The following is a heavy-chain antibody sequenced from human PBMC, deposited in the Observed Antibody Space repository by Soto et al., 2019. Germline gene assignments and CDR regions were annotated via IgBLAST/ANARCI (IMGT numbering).Heavy chain of an antibody. D-gene: IGHD3-3*01. J-gene: IGHJ3*02. CDR1: GFTFSSYA. CDR3: AKGTYYDFWSGHSDAFDI. CDR2: ISGSGGST. V-gene: IGHV3-23*01. Sequence: QPGGSLRLSCAASGFTFSSYAMSWVRQAPGKGLEWVSAISGSGGSTYYADSVKGRFTISRDNSKNTLYLQMNSLRAEDTAVYYCAKGTYYDFWSGHSDAFDIWGQGTMVTVSS.